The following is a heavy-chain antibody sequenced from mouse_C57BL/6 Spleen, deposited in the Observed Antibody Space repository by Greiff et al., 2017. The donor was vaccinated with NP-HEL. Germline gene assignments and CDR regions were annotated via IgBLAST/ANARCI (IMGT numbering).Heavy chain of an antibody. D-gene: IGHD1-1*01. CDR3: AKKLITTATGYFDV. J-gene: IGHJ1*03. V-gene: IGHV2-5*01. CDR2: IWSGGST. Sequence: VQLHQSGPGLVQPSQSLSITCTVSGFSLTSYGVHWVRQSPGKGLEWLGVIWSGGSTDYNAAFMSRLSITKDNSKRQVFFKMNSLQADDTAIYYCAKKLITTATGYFDVWGTGTTVTVSS. CDR1: GFSLTSYG.